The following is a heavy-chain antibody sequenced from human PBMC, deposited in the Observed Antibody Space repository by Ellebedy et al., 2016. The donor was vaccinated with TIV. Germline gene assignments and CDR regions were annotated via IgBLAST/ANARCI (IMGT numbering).Heavy chain of an antibody. CDR2: ISGSGGST. V-gene: IGHV3-23*01. Sequence: GESLKISCTASGFTFSSYAMSWVRQAPGKGLEWVSGISGSGGSTYYAASVKGRFTISRDNSKNTLYLQMNSLRAEDTALYYCARTFGVVTTPFDYWGQGTLVTVSS. CDR1: GFTFSSYA. CDR3: ARTFGVVTTPFDY. J-gene: IGHJ4*02. D-gene: IGHD3-3*01.